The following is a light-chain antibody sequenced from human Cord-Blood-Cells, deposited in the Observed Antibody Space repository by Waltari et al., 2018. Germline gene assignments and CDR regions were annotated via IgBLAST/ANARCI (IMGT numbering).Light chain of an antibody. V-gene: IGKV2-28*01. CDR2: LGS. J-gene: IGKJ4*01. Sequence: DIVMTQSPLSLPVTPGEPASISCRSSQSLLHCNGYNYLDWYLQKPGQSPQLLIELGSNRASGVPDRFSGSGSGTDFTLKISRVDAEDVGVYYCMQALQAPLTFGGGTKVEIK. CDR1: QSLLHCNGYNY. CDR3: MQALQAPLT.